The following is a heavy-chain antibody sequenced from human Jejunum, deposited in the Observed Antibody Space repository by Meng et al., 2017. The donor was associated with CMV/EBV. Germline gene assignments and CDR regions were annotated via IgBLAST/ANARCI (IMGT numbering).Heavy chain of an antibody. V-gene: IGHV7-4-1*02. J-gene: IGHJ5*02. CDR3: ARGGNFAP. D-gene: IGHD2/OR15-2a*01. CDR2: ISTNTGTP. CDR1: RYPFSTYP. Sequence: QVELVPCGSDLKKPGASVTVSCKASRYPFSTYPINWVRQAHGRGLEWMGWISTNTGTPTYPQGFTGRFVFSLDTSVSTAYLQISSLKAEDTAVYYCARGGNFAPWGQGTLVTVSS.